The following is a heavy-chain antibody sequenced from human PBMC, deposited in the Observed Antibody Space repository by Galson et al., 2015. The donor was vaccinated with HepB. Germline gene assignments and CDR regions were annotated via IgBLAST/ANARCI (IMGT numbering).Heavy chain of an antibody. D-gene: IGHD3-3*01. CDR2: ISAYNGKT. V-gene: IGHV1-18*01. J-gene: IGHJ6*03. CDR1: GYSFSAYG. CDR3: ARAYYDFWSGTTDYYMDV. Sequence: SVKVSCKASGYSFSAYGISWVRQAPGQGLEWMGWISAYNGKTNYAQSSQGRVTMTTDTSTNRAYMELRSLTSDDTAVYYCARAYYDFWSGTTDYYMDVWGKGTTVTVSS.